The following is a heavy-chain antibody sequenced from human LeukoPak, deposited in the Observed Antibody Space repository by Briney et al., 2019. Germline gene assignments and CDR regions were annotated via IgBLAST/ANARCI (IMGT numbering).Heavy chain of an antibody. CDR1: GDTFTGYY. CDR2: IRPNTGST. J-gene: IGHJ4*02. D-gene: IGHD6-19*01. V-gene: IGHV1-2*06. Sequence: GASVKVSCKASGDTFTGYYVHWVRQAPGQGLEWMGRIRPNTGSTHYAEKFEGRATMTRDTSITTAYMELTRLRSDDTAVYYCARAPLYTSGWYYFNSWGQGTLVTVSS. CDR3: ARAPLYTSGWYYFNS.